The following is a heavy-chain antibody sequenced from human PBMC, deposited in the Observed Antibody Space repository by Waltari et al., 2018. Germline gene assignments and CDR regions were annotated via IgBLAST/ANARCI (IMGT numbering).Heavy chain of an antibody. D-gene: IGHD2-2*01. CDR1: GFTFSSYV. CDR2: ISGGGTTT. V-gene: IGHV3-23*01. J-gene: IGHJ6*02. Sequence: EVQLLESGGGLVQPGGSLRLPCSASGFTFSSYVMTWVRQAPGKGREWGSVISGGGTTTYYAYSVRGRFTISRDDSRNTVYLQMNNLRVEDTAIYYCARRILASEYHGMDVWGQGTTVTVSS. CDR3: ARRILASEYHGMDV.